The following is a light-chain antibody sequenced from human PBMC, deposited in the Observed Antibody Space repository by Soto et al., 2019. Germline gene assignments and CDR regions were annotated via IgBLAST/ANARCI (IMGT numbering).Light chain of an antibody. V-gene: IGKV3-20*01. Sequence: EIVLTQSPGTLSLSPGERATLSCRASQSVSDYLAWYQQKPGQAPRLLIYGASSGATGIPDRFSGSGSGTDFTLTISRLEPEDFAVYFCQQYGSSPFTFGQGTRLEIK. CDR2: GAS. CDR3: QQYGSSPFT. CDR1: QSVSDY. J-gene: IGKJ5*01.